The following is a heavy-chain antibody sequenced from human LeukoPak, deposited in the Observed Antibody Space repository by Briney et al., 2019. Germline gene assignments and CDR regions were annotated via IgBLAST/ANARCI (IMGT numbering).Heavy chain of an antibody. Sequence: GGSLRLSCAASGFTLSSYAMSWVRQAPGKGLEWASSISSSSSYIYYADSVKGRFTVSRDNAKNSLYLQMNSLRAEDTAVYYCARDRAYSSGWHSDAFDIWGQGTMVTVSS. J-gene: IGHJ3*02. CDR1: GFTLSSYA. V-gene: IGHV3-21*01. CDR2: ISSSSSYI. CDR3: ARDRAYSSGWHSDAFDI. D-gene: IGHD6-19*01.